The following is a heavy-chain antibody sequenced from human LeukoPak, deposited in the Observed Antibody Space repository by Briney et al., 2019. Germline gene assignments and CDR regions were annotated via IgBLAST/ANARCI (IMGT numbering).Heavy chain of an antibody. Sequence: NAGGSLRLSCAASGFTFRDYDMTWIRQAPGKGLEWVSYISSSDRTIYNAESVKGRFTISRDNAKNSPYLQMNSLRAEDTAVYYWARVPRTSGSYGLRYFDYWGQGTLVTVSS. D-gene: IGHD1-26*01. CDR3: ARVPRTSGSYGLRYFDY. J-gene: IGHJ4*02. V-gene: IGHV3-11*01. CDR1: GFTFRDYD. CDR2: ISSSDRTI.